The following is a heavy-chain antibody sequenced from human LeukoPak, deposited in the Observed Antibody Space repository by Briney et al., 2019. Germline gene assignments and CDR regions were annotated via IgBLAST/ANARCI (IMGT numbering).Heavy chain of an antibody. CDR3: ARPLYYYDSSPPYH. J-gene: IGHJ5*02. V-gene: IGHV4-4*02. D-gene: IGHD3-22*01. CDR1: GDSISSNNW. Sequence: PSETLSLTCAVSGDSISSNNWWSWVRQPPGKGLEWIGEIYHSGSTNYNPSLKSRVTISVDTSKNQFSLKLSSVTAADTAVYYCARPLYYYDSSPPYHWGQGTLVTVSS. CDR2: IYHSGST.